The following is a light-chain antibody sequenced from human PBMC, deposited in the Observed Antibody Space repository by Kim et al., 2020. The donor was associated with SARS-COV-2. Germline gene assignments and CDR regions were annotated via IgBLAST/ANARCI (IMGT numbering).Light chain of an antibody. V-gene: IGKV3-20*01. CDR3: QQYDGSPRT. J-gene: IGKJ1*01. Sequence: APGRGATVSCRTSQSVGSKSLAWYQQKPGQAPRLLIYDASSRASGNPDRCSGSGSGTDFTLTISSLEPEDFAVYYCQQYDGSPRTFGQGTKVDIK. CDR2: DAS. CDR1: QSVGSKS.